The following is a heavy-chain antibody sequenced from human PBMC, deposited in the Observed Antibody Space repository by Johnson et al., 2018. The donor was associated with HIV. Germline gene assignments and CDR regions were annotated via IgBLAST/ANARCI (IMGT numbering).Heavy chain of an antibody. J-gene: IGHJ3*02. CDR3: ARDNYGELQWVGEQRDAFDI. D-gene: IGHD3-10*01. V-gene: IGHV3-20*04. Sequence: VQLVESGGGVVRPGGSLRLSCTASGFTFDDYGMSWVRQAPGKGLEWVSSISWNGGSTGYADSVKGRFTISRDNAKNSLDLQMNSLRAGDTALYYCARDNYGELQWVGEQRDAFDIWGQGTMVTVAS. CDR1: GFTFDDYG. CDR2: ISWNGGST.